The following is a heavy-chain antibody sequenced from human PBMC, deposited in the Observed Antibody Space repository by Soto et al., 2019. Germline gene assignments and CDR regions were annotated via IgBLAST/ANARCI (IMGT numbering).Heavy chain of an antibody. CDR2: INPSGGST. Sequence: ASVKVSCKASGYTFTSYYMQWVRQAPGQGLELMGIINPSGGSTSYAQKFQGRVTMTRDTSTSTVYMELSSLRSEDTAVYYCARVPMVDKEYYYYYGMDVWGQGTTVTVYS. V-gene: IGHV1-46*01. CDR3: ARVPMVDKEYYYYYGMDV. CDR1: GYTFTSYY. D-gene: IGHD2-15*01. J-gene: IGHJ6*02.